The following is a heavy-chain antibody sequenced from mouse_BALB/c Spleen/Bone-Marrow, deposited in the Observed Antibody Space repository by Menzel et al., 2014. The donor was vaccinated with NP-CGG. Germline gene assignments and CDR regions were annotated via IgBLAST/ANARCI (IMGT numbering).Heavy chain of an antibody. CDR1: GDSITSGY. J-gene: IGHJ2*01. CDR3: ARTHYYGWFDY. CDR2: ISYSGGT. Sequence: EVKVIESGPSLVKPSQTLSLTCSVTGDSITSGYWNWIRKFPGNKLEYMGFISYSGGTYYNPSLRSRISITRDTSKNQYYLHLNSVTTEDTATYYCARTHYYGWFDYGGQGTTLTVSS. D-gene: IGHD1-2*01. V-gene: IGHV3-8*02.